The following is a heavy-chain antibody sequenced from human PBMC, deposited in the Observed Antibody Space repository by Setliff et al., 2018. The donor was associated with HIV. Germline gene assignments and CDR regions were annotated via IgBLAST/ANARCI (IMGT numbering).Heavy chain of an antibody. CDR1: GDSISSGDYY. CDR2: IYYSGST. CDR3: ARDRYYDSSGYIPFDI. J-gene: IGHJ3*02. Sequence: SETLSLTCTVSGDSISSGDYYWSWIRQPPGKGLEWIGNIYYSGSTYYNPSLKSRVTISVDTSKNQFSLKLSSVTAADTAVYYCARDRYYDSSGYIPFDIWGQGTMVTVSS. V-gene: IGHV4-30-4*08. D-gene: IGHD3-22*01.